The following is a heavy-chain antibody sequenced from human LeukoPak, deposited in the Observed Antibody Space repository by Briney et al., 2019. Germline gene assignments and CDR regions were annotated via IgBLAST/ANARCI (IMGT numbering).Heavy chain of an antibody. Sequence: GRSLRLSCAASGYTFTSYYMHWVRQAPEQGLEWMGIINPSGGSTSYAQKFQGRVTMTRDTSTSTVYMELSSLRSEDTAMYYCARDTSGQAADYGGNSRCFDLWGRGTLVTVSS. J-gene: IGHJ2*01. CDR2: INPSGGST. D-gene: IGHD4-23*01. CDR3: ARDTSGQAADYGGNSRCFDL. CDR1: GYTFTSYY. V-gene: IGHV1-46*01.